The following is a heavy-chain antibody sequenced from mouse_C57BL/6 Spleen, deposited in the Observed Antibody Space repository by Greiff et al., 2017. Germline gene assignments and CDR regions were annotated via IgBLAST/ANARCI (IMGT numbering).Heavy chain of an antibody. CDR2: ISSGGSYT. Sequence: EVKLVESGGDLVKPGGSLKLSCAASGFTFSSYGMSWVRQTPDKRLEWVATISSGGSYTYYPDSVKGRFTSSRDNAKNTLYLQMSSLKSEDTAMYYCARHYDYDGYAMDYWGQGTSVTVSS. CDR3: ARHYDYDGYAMDY. CDR1: GFTFSSYG. D-gene: IGHD2-4*01. J-gene: IGHJ4*01. V-gene: IGHV5-6*01.